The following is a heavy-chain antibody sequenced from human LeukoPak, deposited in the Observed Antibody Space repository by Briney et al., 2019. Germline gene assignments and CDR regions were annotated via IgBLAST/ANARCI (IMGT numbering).Heavy chain of an antibody. Sequence: SETLSLTCAVSGASISSNWWNWVRQPPGKGLEWIGEIHHSGSANYNPSLKSRVTISLDTSENQFSLRLSSVTAADTAVYYCARGPRGYFDYWGQGTLVTVSS. CDR1: GASISSNW. CDR2: IHHSGSA. D-gene: IGHD3-10*01. V-gene: IGHV4-4*02. CDR3: ARGPRGYFDY. J-gene: IGHJ4*02.